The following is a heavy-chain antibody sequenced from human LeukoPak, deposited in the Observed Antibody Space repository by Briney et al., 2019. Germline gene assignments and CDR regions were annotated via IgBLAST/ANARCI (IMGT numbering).Heavy chain of an antibody. V-gene: IGHV3-13*01. Sequence: PGGSLRLSCAASGFTFSSYDMHWVRHATGKGLEWVSAIGTAGDTYYPGSVKGRFTISRENAKNSLYLQMNSLRAGDTAVYYCARSSGYYYGSGSYYIPLAYWGQGTLVTVSS. CDR3: ARSSGYYYGSGSYYIPLAY. J-gene: IGHJ4*02. CDR2: IGTAGDT. CDR1: GFTFSSYD. D-gene: IGHD3-10*01.